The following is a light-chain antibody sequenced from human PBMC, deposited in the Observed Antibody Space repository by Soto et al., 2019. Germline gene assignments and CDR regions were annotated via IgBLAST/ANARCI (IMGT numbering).Light chain of an antibody. V-gene: IGKV3-11*01. CDR1: QSITTY. Sequence: EIVLTQSPATLSLSPGERATLSCRASQSITTYLAWYQQKRGQPPRLLIYDAFNRATGVPARFSGSGSGTEFALTISSLEPEDFAVYYCQHRSNWPPSLIFGGGTKVEF. CDR3: QHRSNWPPSLI. J-gene: IGKJ4*01. CDR2: DAF.